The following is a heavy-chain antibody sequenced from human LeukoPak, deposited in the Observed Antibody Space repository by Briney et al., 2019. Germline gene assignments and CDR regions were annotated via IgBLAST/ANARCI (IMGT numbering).Heavy chain of an antibody. CDR3: ARHEYSGSYYGLSWFDP. CDR1: GGSISSSGYY. J-gene: IGHJ5*02. V-gene: IGHV4-39*01. CDR2: IYYSGNT. D-gene: IGHD1-26*01. Sequence: PSETLSLTCTVSGGSISSSGYYWGWIRQPPGKGLEWIASIYYSGNTYYNPSLKSRITISVDTSKNQLSLKLSSLTAADTAVYYCARHEYSGSYYGLSWFDPWGQGTLVTVSS.